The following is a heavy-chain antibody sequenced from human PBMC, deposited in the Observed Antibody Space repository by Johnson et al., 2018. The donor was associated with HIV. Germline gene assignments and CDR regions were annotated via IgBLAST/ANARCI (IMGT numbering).Heavy chain of an antibody. CDR2: ISYDGSNK. Sequence: QVQLVESGGGVVQPGRSLRLSCAASGFTFSSYGMHWVRQVPGKGLEWVAVISYDGSNKYYADSVKGRFTISRDNSKNTLYLQMNSLRAEDTAVYYCASSITMIVVVTGGALDIWGQGTMVTVSS. D-gene: IGHD3-22*01. V-gene: IGHV3-30*03. CDR3: ASSITMIVVVTGGALDI. J-gene: IGHJ3*02. CDR1: GFTFSSYG.